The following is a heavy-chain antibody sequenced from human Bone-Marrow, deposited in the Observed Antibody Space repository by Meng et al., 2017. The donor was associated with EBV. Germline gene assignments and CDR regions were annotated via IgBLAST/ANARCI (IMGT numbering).Heavy chain of an antibody. Sequence: HVQLVQSGAEVKKPGASVKVSCKASGYTFTGNDSNWVRQATGQGLEWMGWMNPNSGNTGYAQKCQGRVTMTRNTSISTAYMELSSLRSEDAAVYYCARVLCGSCYSIDYWGQGTLVTVSS. CDR1: GYTFTGND. CDR3: ARVLCGSCYSIDY. J-gene: IGHJ4*02. V-gene: IGHV1-8*01. D-gene: IGHD2-15*01. CDR2: MNPNSGNT.